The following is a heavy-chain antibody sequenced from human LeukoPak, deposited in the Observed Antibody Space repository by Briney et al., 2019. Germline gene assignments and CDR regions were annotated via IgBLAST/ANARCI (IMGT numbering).Heavy chain of an antibody. V-gene: IGHV3-48*01. CDR3: ARDKGGSYPTHFDY. D-gene: IGHD1-26*01. Sequence: GGSLRLSCATTGFIFSDYSMSWVRQAPGKGLEWLSFISTSSNTIYYADSVKGRFTISRDNAKNSLYLQMNSLRAEDTAVYYCARDKGGSYPTHFDYWGQGTLVTVSS. J-gene: IGHJ4*02. CDR1: GFIFSDYS. CDR2: ISTSSNTI.